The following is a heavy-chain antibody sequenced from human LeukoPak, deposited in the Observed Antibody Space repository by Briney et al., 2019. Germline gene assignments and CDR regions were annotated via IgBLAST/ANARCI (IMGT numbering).Heavy chain of an antibody. J-gene: IGHJ4*02. CDR1: GFTFSDHY. V-gene: IGHV3-72*01. Sequence: PGGSLRLSCAASGFTFSDHYMDWVRQAPGKGLEWIGRTRNKANGYTTEYAASVKGRFTISRDDSKNSLYLQMNSLKTEDTAVYYCAREVDYGSGSYPWYFDYWGQGTLVTVSS. CDR3: AREVDYGSGSYPWYFDY. CDR2: TRNKANGYTT. D-gene: IGHD3-10*01.